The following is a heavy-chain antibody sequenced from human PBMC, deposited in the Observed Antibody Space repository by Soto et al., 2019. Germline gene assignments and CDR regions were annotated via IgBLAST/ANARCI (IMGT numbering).Heavy chain of an antibody. V-gene: IGHV3-30*18. CDR3: AKETYSGPLDY. CDR1: GFTFSSYG. CDR2: ISYDGSNK. Sequence: QVQLVESGGGVVQPGRSLRLSCAASGFTFSSYGMHWVRQAPGKGLEWVAVISYDGSNKYYADSVKGRFTIFRDNSKNTLYMQMNSLRAEDTAVYCCAKETYSGPLDYWGQGTLVTVSS. J-gene: IGHJ4*02. D-gene: IGHD2-15*01.